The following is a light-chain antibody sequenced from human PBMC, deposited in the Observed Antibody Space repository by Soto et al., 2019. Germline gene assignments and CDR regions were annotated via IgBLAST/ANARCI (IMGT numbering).Light chain of an antibody. Sequence: IQRTPCPSSRSASAGYRVTITCRASQDIGTWLAWYQHKPGKAPKLLIFGPSRLHSGVPSRFSGSGSGTEFTLTIRSLQHADFATFYCQHSTMYSPWTFGQGTKVDIK. CDR1: QDIGTW. V-gene: IGKV1-12*01. CDR3: QHSTMYSPWT. CDR2: GPS. J-gene: IGKJ1*01.